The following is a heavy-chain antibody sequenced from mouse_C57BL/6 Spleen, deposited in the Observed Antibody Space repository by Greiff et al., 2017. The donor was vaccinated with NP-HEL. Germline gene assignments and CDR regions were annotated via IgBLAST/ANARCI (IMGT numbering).Heavy chain of an antibody. Sequence: VQLQQSGPELVKPGASVKISCKASGYAFSSSWMNWVKQRPGKGLEWIGRIYPGDGDTNYNGKFKGKATLTADKSSSTAYMQLSSLTSEDSAVYFCASTGTRFAYWGQGTLVTVSA. CDR1: GYAFSSSW. CDR2: IYPGDGDT. V-gene: IGHV1-82*01. D-gene: IGHD4-1*02. J-gene: IGHJ3*01. CDR3: ASTGTRFAY.